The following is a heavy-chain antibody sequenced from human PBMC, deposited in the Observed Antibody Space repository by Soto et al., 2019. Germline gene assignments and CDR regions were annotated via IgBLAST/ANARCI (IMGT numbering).Heavy chain of an antibody. V-gene: IGHV4-4*07. CDR1: GGAISGYY. J-gene: IGHJ5*02. CDR2: IYSSGST. Sequence: SETLSLTCTVTGGAISGYYWTWIRQSDGEGLEWIGRIYSSGSTNYNPSLKSRVTISLDTSMNYFSLRLSSVTAADTAVYYCPRGQRFSDWFDPWGQGTLVTVSS. D-gene: IGHD3-3*01. CDR3: PRGQRFSDWFDP.